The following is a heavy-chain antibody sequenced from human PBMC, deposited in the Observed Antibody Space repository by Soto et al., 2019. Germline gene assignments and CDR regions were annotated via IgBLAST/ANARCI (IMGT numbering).Heavy chain of an antibody. V-gene: IGHV1-69*13. J-gene: IGHJ5*02. CDR2: IIPIFGTA. CDR3: ARSDCSSTSCYFLSP. D-gene: IGHD2-2*01. Sequence: SVKVSCKASGGTFSSYAISWVRQAPGQGLEWMGGIIPIFGTASYAQKFQGRVTITADESTSTAYMELSSLRSEDTAVYYCARSDCSSTSCYFLSPWGQGTLVTVSS. CDR1: GGTFSSYA.